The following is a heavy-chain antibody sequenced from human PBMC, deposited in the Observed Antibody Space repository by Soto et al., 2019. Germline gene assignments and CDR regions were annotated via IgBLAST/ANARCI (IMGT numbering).Heavy chain of an antibody. J-gene: IGHJ5*02. CDR2: INPSGGST. D-gene: IGHD6-6*01. CDR3: ARGRRIAARPGWFDP. V-gene: IGHV1-46*03. Sequence: ASVKVSWKASGYTFTSYYMHWVRQAPGQGLEWMGIINPSGGSTSYAQKFQGRVTMTRDTSTSTVYMELSSLRSEDTAVYYCARGRRIAARPGWFDPWGQGTLVTVSS. CDR1: GYTFTSYY.